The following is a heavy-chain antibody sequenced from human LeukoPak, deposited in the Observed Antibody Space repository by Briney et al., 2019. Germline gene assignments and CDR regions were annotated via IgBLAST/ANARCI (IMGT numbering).Heavy chain of an antibody. CDR2: ISTSGSTI. D-gene: IGHD2-2*03. J-gene: IGHJ5*02. V-gene: IGHV3-48*03. CDR1: GFPFSSYE. CDR3: ARGTGYCLDP. Sequence: GSLRLSCAASGFPFSSYEMNWVPQAPGKGLEWVSYISTSGSTIYYADSVKGRFTISRDNAKNSLFLQMNSLRAEDTAVYYCARGTGYCLDPWGQGTLVTVSS.